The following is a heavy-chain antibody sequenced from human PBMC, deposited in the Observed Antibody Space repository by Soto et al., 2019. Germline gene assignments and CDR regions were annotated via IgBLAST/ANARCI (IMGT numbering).Heavy chain of an antibody. CDR3: ARDTASAYYDILTLSPDY. J-gene: IGHJ4*02. D-gene: IGHD3-9*01. CDR1: GYTFTSYG. V-gene: IGHV1-18*04. Sequence: ASVKVSCKASGYTFTSYGISWVRQAPGRGLEWMGWISAYNGNTNYAQKLQGRVTMTTDTSTSTAYMELRSLRSDDTAVYYCARDTASAYYDILTLSPDYWGQGTLVTVSS. CDR2: ISAYNGNT.